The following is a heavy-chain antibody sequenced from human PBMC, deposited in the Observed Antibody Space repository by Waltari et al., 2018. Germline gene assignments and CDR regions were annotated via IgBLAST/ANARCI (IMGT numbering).Heavy chain of an antibody. Sequence: EVQLLESGGGLVQPGGSLRLSCAASGFTFSSYAMSWVRQAPGKGLEWVSVIYSGGSTYYADSVKGRFTISRDNSKNTLYLQMNSLRAEDTGVYYCAGQKRSTNYYYMDVWGRGTTVTVSS. D-gene: IGHD2-2*01. CDR1: GFTFSSYA. CDR3: AGQKRSTNYYYMDV. CDR2: IYSGGST. V-gene: IGHV3-23*03. J-gene: IGHJ6*03.